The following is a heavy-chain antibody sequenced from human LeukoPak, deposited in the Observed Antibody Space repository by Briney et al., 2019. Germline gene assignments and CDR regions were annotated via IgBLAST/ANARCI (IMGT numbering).Heavy chain of an antibody. CDR1: GGSISSYY. CDR3: ARVPPYCSSTSCYGPYFDY. Sequence: SKTLSLTCTVSGGSISSYYWSWIRQPPGKGLEWIGYIYYSGSTNYNPSLKSRVTISVDTSKNQFSLKLSSVTAADTAVYYCARVPPYCSSTSCYGPYFDYWGQGTLVTVSS. V-gene: IGHV4-59*01. CDR2: IYYSGST. J-gene: IGHJ4*02. D-gene: IGHD2-2*01.